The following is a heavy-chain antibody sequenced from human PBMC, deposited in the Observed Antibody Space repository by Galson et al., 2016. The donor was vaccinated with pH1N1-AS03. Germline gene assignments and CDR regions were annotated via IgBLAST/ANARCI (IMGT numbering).Heavy chain of an antibody. D-gene: IGHD3-22*01. J-gene: IGHJ4*02. CDR3: ARQDSSGYFHALDM. Sequence: SLRLSCAASGFIFDDYAMHWVRQAPGKGLEWVSGISWYSGSTGYADSVKGRFTISRDNAKNSLYLQMNSLRVEDTAVYYCARQDSSGYFHALDMWGQGTLVTVSS. V-gene: IGHV3-9*01. CDR2: ISWYSGST. CDR1: GFIFDDYA.